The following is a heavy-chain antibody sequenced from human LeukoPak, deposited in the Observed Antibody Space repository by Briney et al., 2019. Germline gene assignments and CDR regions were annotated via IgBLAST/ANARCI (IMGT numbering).Heavy chain of an antibody. J-gene: IGHJ4*02. V-gene: IGHV3-7*03. Sequence: GGSLRLSCAASGFTFSSYWMSWVRQAPGKGLEWVANIRQDGSEKYYVDSVKGRFTISRDNAKNSLYLRMNSLRAEDAAVYYCARVPGSYYVDFDYWGQGTLVTVSS. CDR1: GFTFSSYW. CDR3: ARVPGSYYVDFDY. CDR2: IRQDGSEK. D-gene: IGHD3-10*01.